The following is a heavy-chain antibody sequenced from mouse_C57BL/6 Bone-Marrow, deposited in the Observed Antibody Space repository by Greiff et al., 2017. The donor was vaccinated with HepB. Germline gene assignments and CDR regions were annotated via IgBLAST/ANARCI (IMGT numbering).Heavy chain of an antibody. CDR2: INPSNGGT. CDR3: ARFGNYEAMDY. Sequence: QVQLQQPGTELVKPGASVKLSCTASGYTFTSYWMHWVKQRPGQGLEWIGNINPSNGGTNYNEKFKSKATLTVDKSSSTAYMHLSSLTSEDAAIYYCARFGNYEAMDYWGQGTSVTVSS. V-gene: IGHV1-53*01. CDR1: GYTFTSYW. J-gene: IGHJ4*01. D-gene: IGHD2-1*01.